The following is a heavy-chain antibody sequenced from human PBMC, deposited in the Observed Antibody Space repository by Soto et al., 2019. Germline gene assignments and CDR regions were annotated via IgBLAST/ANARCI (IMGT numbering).Heavy chain of an antibody. CDR1: GYTFTSYG. Sequence: GASVKVSCKASGYTFTSYGISWVRQAPGQGLEWMGWISAYNGNTNYAQKLQGRVTMTTDTSTSTAYMELRSLRSDDTAVYYCARDLWAASNYYYYMDVWGKGTTVTVSS. D-gene: IGHD3-10*01. V-gene: IGHV1-18*01. CDR3: ARDLWAASNYYYYMDV. J-gene: IGHJ6*03. CDR2: ISAYNGNT.